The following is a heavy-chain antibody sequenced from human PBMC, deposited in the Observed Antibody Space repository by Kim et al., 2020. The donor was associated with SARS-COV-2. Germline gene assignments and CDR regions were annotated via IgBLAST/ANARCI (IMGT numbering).Heavy chain of an antibody. D-gene: IGHD3-22*01. CDR3: VKDSIITTVVTLDY. J-gene: IGHJ4*02. CDR2: ISSNGGIT. V-gene: IGHV3-64D*06. CDR1: GFTFSSYA. Sequence: GGSLGLSCSASGFTFSSYAMHWVRQAPGKGLEYVSAISSNGGITYYADSVKGRFTISRDNSKNTLYLQMSSLRAEDTAVYYCVKDSIITTVVTLDYWGQGTLVTVSS.